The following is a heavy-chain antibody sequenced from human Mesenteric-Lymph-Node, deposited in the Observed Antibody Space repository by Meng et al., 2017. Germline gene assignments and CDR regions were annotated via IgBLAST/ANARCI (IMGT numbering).Heavy chain of an antibody. CDR2: ISAYNGNT. Sequence: ASVKVSCKASGHTFTSYGISWVRQAPGQGLEWMGWISAYNGNTNYAQKLQGRVTMTTDTSTSTAYMELRSLRSDDTAVYYCARSIVVVPAAIYWFDPWGQGTLVTVSS. V-gene: IGHV1-18*01. D-gene: IGHD2-2*01. CDR1: GHTFTSYG. J-gene: IGHJ5*02. CDR3: ARSIVVVPAAIYWFDP.